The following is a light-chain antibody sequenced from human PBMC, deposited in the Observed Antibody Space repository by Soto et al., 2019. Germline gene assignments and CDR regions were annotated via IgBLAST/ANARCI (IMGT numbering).Light chain of an antibody. V-gene: IGKV3-20*01. CDR1: QSVSSSD. CDR2: GAS. J-gene: IGKJ1*01. CDR3: QQFGSSVRT. Sequence: EVVLTQSPGTLSLSPGERATLSCRASQSVSSSDLVWYQQKPGQAPRLLIYGASSRATGIPDRFSGSGSGTDVTLTISRLEPEDFAVYYCQQFGSSVRTFGQGTEVEVK.